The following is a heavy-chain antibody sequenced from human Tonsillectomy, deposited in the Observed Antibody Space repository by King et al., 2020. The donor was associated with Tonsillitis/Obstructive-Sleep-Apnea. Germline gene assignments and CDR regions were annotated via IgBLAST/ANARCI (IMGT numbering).Heavy chain of an antibody. J-gene: IGHJ4*02. CDR2: IYPDDSDT. Sequence: QLVPSGAEMKKPGESLKISCKGSGYMFNIYWIGWVRQMPGKGLEWMGIIYPDDSDTRYSPSFQGQVTMSADKSISTAYLQWDSLKASDTAIYYCARQGYGDYESFDYWGQGTLVTVSS. V-gene: IGHV5-51*01. CDR1: GYMFNIYW. D-gene: IGHD4-17*01. CDR3: ARQGYGDYESFDY.